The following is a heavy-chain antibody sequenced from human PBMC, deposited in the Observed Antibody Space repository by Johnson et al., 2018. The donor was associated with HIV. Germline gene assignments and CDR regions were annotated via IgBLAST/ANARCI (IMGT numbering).Heavy chain of an antibody. CDR3: ARERGDSSRTAFDI. CDR1: GFTFSSYA. J-gene: IGHJ3*02. CDR2: ISYDGSDK. Sequence: QVQLVESGGGVVQPGRSLRLSCAASGFTFSSYAMHWVRQAPGKGLEWVAVISYDGSDKYYADSVKGRFTISRDGSKNTLFLQLNSLRAEDTAVYYCARERGDSSRTAFDIWGQGTMVTVSS. V-gene: IGHV3-30*14. D-gene: IGHD6-19*01.